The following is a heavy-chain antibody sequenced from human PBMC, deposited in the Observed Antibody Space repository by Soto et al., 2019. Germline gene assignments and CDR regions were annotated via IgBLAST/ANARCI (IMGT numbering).Heavy chain of an antibody. CDR1: GGSISSYF. Sequence: PSETLSLTCTVSGGSISSYFWSWIRQPPGKGLEWIGYIYYSGSTNYNPSLKSRVTISVDTSKNQFSLKLSSVTAADTAVYYCARGRGYCSSTSCYPFDYWGQGTLVTVSS. J-gene: IGHJ4*02. CDR3: ARGRGYCSSTSCYPFDY. D-gene: IGHD2-2*01. V-gene: IGHV4-59*01. CDR2: IYYSGST.